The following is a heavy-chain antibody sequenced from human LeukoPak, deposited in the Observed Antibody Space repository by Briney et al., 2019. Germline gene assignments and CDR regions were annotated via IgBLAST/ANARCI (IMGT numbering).Heavy chain of an antibody. CDR3: ARATGWFAFAFHI. Sequence: PGGSLRLSCTASGFTVSSNYMSWVRQAPGKGLEWVSVIYSGDSTYYADSVKGRFTISRDNSKNTLYLQMNSLRAEDTAVYFCARATGWFAFAFHIWGQGTMVTVSS. J-gene: IGHJ3*02. CDR2: IYSGDST. CDR1: GFTVSSNY. V-gene: IGHV3-53*01. D-gene: IGHD2-15*01.